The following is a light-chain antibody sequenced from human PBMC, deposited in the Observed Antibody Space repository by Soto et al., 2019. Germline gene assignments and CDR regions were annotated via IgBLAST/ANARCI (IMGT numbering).Light chain of an antibody. CDR1: QTISY. J-gene: IGKJ4*01. V-gene: IGKV1-39*01. CDR3: QQSYSTPLT. CDR2: AAS. Sequence: DIQMTQSPSSLSASLGDRVNITCRASQTISYLNWYQHKPGKAPKLLIYAASTVQSGVPSRFSGSGSGTHFTLTISSLQPEDFATYYCQQSYSTPLTFGGGTKVDIK.